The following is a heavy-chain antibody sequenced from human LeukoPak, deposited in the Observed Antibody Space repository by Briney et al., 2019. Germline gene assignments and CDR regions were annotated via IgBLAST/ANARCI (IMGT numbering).Heavy chain of an antibody. V-gene: IGHV3-11*04. D-gene: IGHD6-19*01. Sequence: GGSLRLSCAASGFTFSDYYMSWIRQAPGKGLEWVSYISSSGSTIYYADSVKGRFTISRDNSENTLFLQMNSLRAEDTAVYFCAKEFNAYTSGWYYDFWGQGTLVTVSS. J-gene: IGHJ4*02. CDR3: AKEFNAYTSGWYYDF. CDR1: GFTFSDYY. CDR2: ISSSGSTI.